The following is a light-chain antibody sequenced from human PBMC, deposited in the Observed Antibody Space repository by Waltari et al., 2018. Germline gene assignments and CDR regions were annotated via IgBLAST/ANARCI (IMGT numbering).Light chain of an antibody. CDR1: YSNIGHNS. CDR3: AAWDDSLNGV. CDR2: NND. J-gene: IGLJ3*02. V-gene: IGLV1-44*01. Sequence: QSVLTQPPSASGTPGQRVTISCSGSYSNIGHNSVNWYQQVPGTAPKLLIYNNDRRPSGVPDGFSGSKSGTSASLAISGLQSEDEADYYWAAWDDSLNGVFGGGTKLTVL.